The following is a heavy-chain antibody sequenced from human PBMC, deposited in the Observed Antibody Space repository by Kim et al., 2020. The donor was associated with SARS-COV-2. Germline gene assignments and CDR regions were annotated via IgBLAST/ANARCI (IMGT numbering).Heavy chain of an antibody. CDR3: AKDRRLELFYYYYYYGMDV. V-gene: IGHV3-30*18. CDR2: ISYDGSNK. Sequence: GGSLRLSCAASGFTFSSYGMHWVRQAPGKGLEWVAVISYDGSNKYYADSVKGRFTISRDNSKNTLYLQMNSLRAEDTAVYYCAKDRRLELFYYYYYYGMDVWGQGTTVTVSS. D-gene: IGHD1-7*01. J-gene: IGHJ6*02. CDR1: GFTFSSYG.